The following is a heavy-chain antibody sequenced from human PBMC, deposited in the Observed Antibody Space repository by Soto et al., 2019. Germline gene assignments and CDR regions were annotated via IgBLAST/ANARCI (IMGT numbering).Heavy chain of an antibody. Sequence: ASVKVSFKNAGYTFTGYYLHWVRPAPGQGLECMGWINPNNGDTNYAQKFEGRVTITRDTSISTAYMQLSRLRSDDTAIYYCARIRGVIITSYYYYGMDVWGQGTTVTVSS. CDR3: ARIRGVIITSYYYYGMDV. J-gene: IGHJ6*02. CDR1: GYTFTGYY. CDR2: INPNNGDT. V-gene: IGHV1-2*02. D-gene: IGHD3-10*01.